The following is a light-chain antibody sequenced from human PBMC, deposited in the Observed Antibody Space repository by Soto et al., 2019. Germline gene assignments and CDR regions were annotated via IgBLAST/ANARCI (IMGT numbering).Light chain of an antibody. CDR3: QNSYSAVFA. CDR2: GAS. V-gene: IGKV1-27*01. CDR1: QGISNY. Sequence: DIQMTQSPSSLSASVGDRVTITCRASQGISNYLAWYQQRPGQVPKLLIYGASTLQSGVPSRFSGSGSGTDFTLTISSLQPEDGATYYCQNSYSAVFAFGPGTKVDIK. J-gene: IGKJ3*01.